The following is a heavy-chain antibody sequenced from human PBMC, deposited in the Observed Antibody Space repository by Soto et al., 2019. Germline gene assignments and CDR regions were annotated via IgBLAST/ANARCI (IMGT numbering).Heavy chain of an antibody. Sequence: SGPTLVNPTQTLTLTCTFSGFSLSTSGMCVSWIRQPPGKALEWLGLIDWDDDKYYSTSLKTRLTISKDTSKNQVVLTMTNMDPVDTATYYCGRIRRYRDSSTYYYDYWGQGTLVTVSS. J-gene: IGHJ4*02. V-gene: IGHV2-70*01. D-gene: IGHD3-22*01. CDR2: IDWDDDK. CDR3: GRIRRYRDSSTYYYDY. CDR1: GFSLSTSGMC.